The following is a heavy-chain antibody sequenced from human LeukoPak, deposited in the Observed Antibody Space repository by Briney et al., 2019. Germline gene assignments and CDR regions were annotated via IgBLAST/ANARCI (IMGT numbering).Heavy chain of an antibody. CDR2: IYYSGST. V-gene: IGHV4-39*07. CDR3: AKSAGYCSSTSCYDY. Sequence: SETLSLTCTVSGGSISSSSYYWGWIRQPPGKGLEWIGSIYYSGSTYYNPSLKSRVTISVDTSKNQFSLKLSSVTAADTAVYYCAKSAGYCSSTSCYDYWGQGTLVTVSS. D-gene: IGHD2-2*01. CDR1: GGSISSSSYY. J-gene: IGHJ4*02.